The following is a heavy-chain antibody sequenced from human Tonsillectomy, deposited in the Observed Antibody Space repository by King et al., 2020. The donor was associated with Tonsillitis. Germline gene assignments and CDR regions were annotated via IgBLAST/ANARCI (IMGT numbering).Heavy chain of an antibody. CDR1: GFTFSSYS. V-gene: IGHV3-21*01. CDR2: ISSSSSYI. Sequence: QLVQSGGGLVKPGGSLRLSCAASGFTFSSYSMNWVRQAPGKGLEWVSSISSSSSYIYADSVKGRFTISRDNAKNSLYLQMNSLRAEDTAVYYCASLIIGYCTNGVCPADYYYYGMDVWGQGTTVTVSS. D-gene: IGHD2-8*01. J-gene: IGHJ6*02. CDR3: ASLIIGYCTNGVCPADYYYYGMDV.